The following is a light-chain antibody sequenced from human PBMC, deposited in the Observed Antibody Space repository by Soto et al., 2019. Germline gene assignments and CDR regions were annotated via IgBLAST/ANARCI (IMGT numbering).Light chain of an antibody. CDR1: SSDVGGYKY. V-gene: IGLV2-14*01. CDR2: DVT. CDR3: SSDTSSSSYV. J-gene: IGLJ1*01. Sequence: QSALTQPASVSGSPGQSITISCTGTSSDVGGYKYVSWYQQHPGKAPRLMIYDVTNRPSGVSNRFSGSKSGNTASLTISGLQAEDEADYYCSSDTSSSSYVF.